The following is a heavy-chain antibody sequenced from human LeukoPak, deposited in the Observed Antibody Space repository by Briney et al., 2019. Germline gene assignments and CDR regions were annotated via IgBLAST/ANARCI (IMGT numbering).Heavy chain of an antibody. CDR3: ASRATLWFGELSPIDY. Sequence: PGGSLRLSCAASGFTFCSYAMSWVPQAPGKGLEWVSAISGSGGSTYYADSVKGRFTISRDNSKNTLYLQMNSLRAEDTAVYYCASRATLWFGELSPIDYWGQGTLVTVSS. V-gene: IGHV3-23*01. J-gene: IGHJ4*02. CDR2: ISGSGGST. D-gene: IGHD3-10*01. CDR1: GFTFCSYA.